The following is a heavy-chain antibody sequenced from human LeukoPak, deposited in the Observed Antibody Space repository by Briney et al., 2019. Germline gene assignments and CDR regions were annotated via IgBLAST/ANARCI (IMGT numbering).Heavy chain of an antibody. CDR2: INPNSGGT. Sequence: ASVKVSCKASGYTFTGYYMHWVRQAPGQGLEWMGWINPNSGGTNYAQKFQGRVTMTRDTSISTAYMELSSLRSDDTAVYHCARDMRYSSSHFDYWGQGTLVTVSS. V-gene: IGHV1-2*02. CDR1: GYTFTGYY. CDR3: ARDMRYSSSHFDY. D-gene: IGHD6-13*01. J-gene: IGHJ4*02.